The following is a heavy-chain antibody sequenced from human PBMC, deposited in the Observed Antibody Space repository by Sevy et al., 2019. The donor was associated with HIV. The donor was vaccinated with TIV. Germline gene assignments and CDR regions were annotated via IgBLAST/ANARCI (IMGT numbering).Heavy chain of an antibody. Sequence: GGSLRLSCAASGLIFSNYWMAWVRQAPGKGLEWVANIKQDGSETYYGDSVKGRFTIPRDNARNSRYLQMTNLRAEETAVYYCVRAGGDTVVVTTAIGILVMDVWGQGTTVTVSS. CDR3: VRAGGDTVVVTTAIGILVMDV. V-gene: IGHV3-7*01. CDR2: IKQDGSET. CDR1: GLIFSNYW. J-gene: IGHJ6*02. D-gene: IGHD2-2*02.